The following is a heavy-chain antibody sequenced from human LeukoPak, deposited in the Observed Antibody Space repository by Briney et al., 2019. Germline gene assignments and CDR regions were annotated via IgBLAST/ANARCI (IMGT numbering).Heavy chain of an antibody. CDR2: IKSKADGETI. CDR1: GFTFTNAW. Sequence: GGSLRLSCAASGFTFTNAWMNWVRQAPGKGLEWVGRIKSKADGETIDYAAPVKGRFTFPRDDSKNMLYLQMNSLKSEDTAVYYCSTLTSRGLSDSWGQGTLVTVS. V-gene: IGHV3-15*07. J-gene: IGHJ4*02. D-gene: IGHD1-20*01. CDR3: STLTSRGLSDS.